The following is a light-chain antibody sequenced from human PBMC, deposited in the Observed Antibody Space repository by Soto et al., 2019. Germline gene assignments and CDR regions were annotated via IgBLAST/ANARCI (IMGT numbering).Light chain of an antibody. J-gene: IGKJ1*01. CDR2: DAS. CDR3: QQYHAYSRT. V-gene: IGKV1-5*01. CDR1: QSVNTW. Sequence: DIQMTQSPSTLSASVGDRVTITCRASQSVNTWLAWYQQKPGKAPKTLIYDASDLESGVPSRFSGSGSGTEFTLTISSLQPDDFATYYCQQYHAYSRTFGQRTKVDIK.